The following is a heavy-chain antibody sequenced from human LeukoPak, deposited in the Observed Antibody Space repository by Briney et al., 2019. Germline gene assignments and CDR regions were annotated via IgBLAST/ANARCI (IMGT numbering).Heavy chain of an antibody. CDR2: ISGVGDST. D-gene: IGHD2-15*01. CDR3: AKRADGCSGVSCYYYYMDV. CDR1: GFTFSNYA. V-gene: IGHV3-23*01. Sequence: GGSLRLSCAASGFTFSNYAMNWVRQAPGKGLEWVSTISGVGDSTYYAESVKGRFTMSRDNSKNTVYLQMNRLRVEDTAIYYCAKRADGCSGVSCYYYYMDVWGKGTTVTVSS. J-gene: IGHJ6*03.